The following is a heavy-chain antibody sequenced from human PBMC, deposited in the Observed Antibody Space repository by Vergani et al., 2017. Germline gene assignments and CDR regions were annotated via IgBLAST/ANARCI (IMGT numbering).Heavy chain of an antibody. V-gene: IGHV3-30*02. CDR1: GFTFSSDG. D-gene: IGHD2-15*01. CDR3: ATAGAAYCRGASCYDFLEY. J-gene: IGHJ4*02. CDR2: TRYDGIVE. Sequence: QMQLVESGGGVIQPGGSLRLSCAASGFTFSSDGMQWVRQAPGKGLEWVAFTRYDGIVEYYGDSVRGRFTISRDNSKNTLYLQMNRLRPEDTAVYYCATAGAAYCRGASCYDFLEYWGQGTLVTVAS.